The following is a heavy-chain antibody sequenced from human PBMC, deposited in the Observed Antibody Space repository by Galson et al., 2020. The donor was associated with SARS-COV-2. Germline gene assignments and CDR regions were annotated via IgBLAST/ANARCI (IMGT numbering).Heavy chain of an antibody. Sequence: ASVKVSCKASGYTFTGYYMHWVRQAPGQGLEWMGWINPNSGGTNYAQKFQGRVTMTRDTSISTAYMELSRLRSDDTAVYYCARYSGSHDAFDIWGQGTMVTVSS. CDR1: GYTFTGYY. V-gene: IGHV1-2*02. CDR2: INPNSGGT. J-gene: IGHJ3*02. CDR3: ARYSGSHDAFDI. D-gene: IGHD1-26*01.